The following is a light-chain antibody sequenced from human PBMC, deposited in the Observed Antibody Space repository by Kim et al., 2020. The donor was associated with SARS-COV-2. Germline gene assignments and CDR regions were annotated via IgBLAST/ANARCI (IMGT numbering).Light chain of an antibody. CDR2: EVS. CDR1: SSDVGTYNH. J-gene: IGLJ1*01. V-gene: IGLV2-18*02. Sequence: QSVTISCTGTSSDVGTYNHVSWYQQPPGTAPQLMIYEVSYRPSGVPDRFSGSKSGNTASLTISGLQAEDEADYYCISFTSSATYVFGTGTKVTVL. CDR3: ISFTSSATYV.